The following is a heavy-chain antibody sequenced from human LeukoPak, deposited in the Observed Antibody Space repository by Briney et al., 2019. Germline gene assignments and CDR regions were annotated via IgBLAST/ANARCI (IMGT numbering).Heavy chain of an antibody. V-gene: IGHV1-8*01. D-gene: IGHD2-2*01. Sequence: ASVKVSCKASGYTLSSYDINWVRQATGQGLEWMGWMNPNSGHTDYAQKFQGRVTMTRNTSISTAYMEVSSLRSEDTAVYYCARRYCSSTSCHYFDYWGQGTLVTVSS. CDR1: GYTLSSYD. CDR2: MNPNSGHT. CDR3: ARRYCSSTSCHYFDY. J-gene: IGHJ4*02.